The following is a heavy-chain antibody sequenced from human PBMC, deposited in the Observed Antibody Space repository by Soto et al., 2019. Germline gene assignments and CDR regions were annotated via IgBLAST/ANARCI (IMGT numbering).Heavy chain of an antibody. CDR1: GYSFTSYA. V-gene: IGHV1-3*01. CDR3: ATDGTGTTYPYYYYYMDV. J-gene: IGHJ6*03. Sequence: GASVKVSCKASGYSFTSYAMHWVRQAPGQRLEWMGWINAGNGNTKYSQKFQGRVTITRDTSASTAYMELSSLRSEDTAVYYCATDGTGTTYPYYYYYMDVWGKGTTVTVSS. CDR2: INAGNGNT. D-gene: IGHD1-1*01.